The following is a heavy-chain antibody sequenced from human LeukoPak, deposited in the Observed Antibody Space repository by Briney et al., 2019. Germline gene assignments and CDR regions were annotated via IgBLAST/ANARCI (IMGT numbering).Heavy chain of an antibody. D-gene: IGHD2-15*01. CDR3: TKGTCSGGTCYSNC. V-gene: IGHV3-49*04. Sequence: GGSLRLSCTASGFTFGDYTMNWVRQAPGKGLEWVGFIRSKAYGGTAEYAAPMKGRFTISRDDSKSIAYLQMNSLKTEDTAVYYCTKGTCSGGTCYSNCWGQGTLVTVSS. J-gene: IGHJ4*02. CDR2: IRSKAYGGTA. CDR1: GFTFGDYT.